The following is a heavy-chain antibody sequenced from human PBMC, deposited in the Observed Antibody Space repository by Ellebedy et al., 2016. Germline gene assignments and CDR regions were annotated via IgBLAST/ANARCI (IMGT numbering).Heavy chain of an antibody. CDR1: GGTFSSSA. D-gene: IGHD2-21*01. Sequence: ASVKVSCKASGGTFSSSAISWVRQAPGQGLEWMGVIIPIFGTANYGQKFQGRVTITADESTNTAYMELSSLTSEDTAVYYCASPWGGDYLGYYNMDVWGQGTTVIVSS. V-gene: IGHV1-69*13. CDR3: ASPWGGDYLGYYNMDV. J-gene: IGHJ6*02. CDR2: IIPIFGTA.